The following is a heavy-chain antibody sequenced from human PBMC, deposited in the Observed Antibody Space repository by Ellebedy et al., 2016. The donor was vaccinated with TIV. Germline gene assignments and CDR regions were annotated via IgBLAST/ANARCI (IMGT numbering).Heavy chain of an antibody. J-gene: IGHJ4*02. CDR2: IYHSGTT. D-gene: IGHD6-13*01. Sequence: MPSETLSLTCAVSGDSINTNSWWSWVRQPPGKGLDWIGEIYHSGTTNYNPSLRSRVTISFDKYKNQFSLRLSSVTAADTAVYYCARVAAGTWGGIDFWGPGTLVTVSS. CDR3: ARVAAGTWGGIDF. V-gene: IGHV4-4*02. CDR1: GDSINTNSW.